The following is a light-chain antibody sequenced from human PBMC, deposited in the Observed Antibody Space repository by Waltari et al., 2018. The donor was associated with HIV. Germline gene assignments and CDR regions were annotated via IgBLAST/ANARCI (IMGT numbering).Light chain of an antibody. V-gene: IGKV1-27*01. CDR2: AAS. Sequence: DIQMTQSPSSLSASVADRVTITCRASQDISNYVAWYQQKPGKVPKLLMYAASTLQSGVPSRFSVSGSGTDFTLTISSLQPEDVATYFCQKYSTAPLTFGGGTKVEIK. CDR1: QDISNY. J-gene: IGKJ4*01. CDR3: QKYSTAPLT.